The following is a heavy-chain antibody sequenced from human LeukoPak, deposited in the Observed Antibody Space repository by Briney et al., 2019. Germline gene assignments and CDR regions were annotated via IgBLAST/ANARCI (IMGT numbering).Heavy chain of an antibody. V-gene: IGHV3-43D*03. Sequence: GGSLRLSCAASGFTFDDYAMHWVRQAPGKGLGWVSLISWDGGSTYYADSVKGRFTISRDNSKNTLYLQMNSLRAEDTAVYYCARDGTQYSYGYSRKSYFDYWGQGTLVTVSS. CDR3: ARDGTQYSYGYSRKSYFDY. D-gene: IGHD5-18*01. CDR2: ISWDGGST. CDR1: GFTFDDYA. J-gene: IGHJ4*02.